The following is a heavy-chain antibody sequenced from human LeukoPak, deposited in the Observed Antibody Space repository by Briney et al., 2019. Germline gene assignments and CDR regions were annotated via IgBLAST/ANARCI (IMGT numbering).Heavy chain of an antibody. CDR1: GFTFSSYS. Sequence: GSLRLSCAASGFTFSSYSMNWVRQAPGKGLEWVSYISSSSSTIYYADSVKGRFTISRDNAKNSLYLQMDSLRAEDTAVYYCARDSLVRGVIPTWFDPWGQGTLVTVSS. CDR2: ISSSSSTI. V-gene: IGHV3-48*04. D-gene: IGHD3-10*01. J-gene: IGHJ5*02. CDR3: ARDSLVRGVIPTWFDP.